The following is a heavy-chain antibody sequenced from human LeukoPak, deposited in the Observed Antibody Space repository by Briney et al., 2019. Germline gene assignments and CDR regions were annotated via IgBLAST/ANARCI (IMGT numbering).Heavy chain of an antibody. V-gene: IGHV4-61*10. Sequence: SETLSLTCTVSGGSISSGSYYWSWIRQHAGKGLEWIGYIYYSGSTNYNPSLKSRVTISVDTSKNQFSLKLSSVTAADTAVYYCARVVYYDSSGYYLYDYWGQGTLVTVSS. CDR3: ARVVYYDSSGYYLYDY. D-gene: IGHD3-22*01. J-gene: IGHJ4*02. CDR2: IYYSGST. CDR1: GGSISSGSYY.